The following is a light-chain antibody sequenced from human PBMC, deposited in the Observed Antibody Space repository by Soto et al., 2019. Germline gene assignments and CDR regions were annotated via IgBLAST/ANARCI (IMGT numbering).Light chain of an antibody. CDR2: GAS. CDR1: QSVSSNY. Sequence: EIVLTQSPGTLSLSPGERAILSCRASQSVSSNYLAWYQQKPGQAPRLLIYGASSRATGIPDRFSGSGSGTDFTLTISSLDPEDFAVYYCQQYGSSRTVGQGTKVDIK. CDR3: QQYGSSRT. V-gene: IGKV3-20*01. J-gene: IGKJ1*01.